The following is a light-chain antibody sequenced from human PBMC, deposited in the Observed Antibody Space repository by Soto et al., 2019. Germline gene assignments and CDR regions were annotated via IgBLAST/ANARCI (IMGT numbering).Light chain of an antibody. J-gene: IGLJ2*01. CDR2: EVS. CDR1: SSDVGGYNY. V-gene: IGLV2-14*01. Sequence: QSARPQPSSVCGSPGQSITISCTGDSSDVGGYNYVSWYQQHPGKAPKLIIYEVSNRPSGVSNRFSGSKSGNTASLTISGLQAEDESDYYCSSYTSSSTLVVFGGGTKVTV. CDR3: SSYTSSSTLVV.